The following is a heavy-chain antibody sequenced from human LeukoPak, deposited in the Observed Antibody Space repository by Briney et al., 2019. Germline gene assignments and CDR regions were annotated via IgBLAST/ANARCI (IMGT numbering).Heavy chain of an antibody. Sequence: SETLSLTCSVSGGSISSYYWSWIRQPPGKGLEWIGRIYTSGRTNYNPSLRSRVTISVDTSKNLFSLNLTSVTAADTAVYYCARLYYDILSSYYYFDYWGQGTLVTVSS. V-gene: IGHV4-4*08. CDR3: ARLYYDILSSYYYFDY. D-gene: IGHD3-9*01. CDR2: IYTSGRT. CDR1: GGSISSYY. J-gene: IGHJ4*02.